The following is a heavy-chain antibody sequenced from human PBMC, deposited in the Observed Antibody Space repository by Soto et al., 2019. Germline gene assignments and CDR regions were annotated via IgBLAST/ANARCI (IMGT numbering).Heavy chain of an antibody. V-gene: IGHV1-58*01. CDR2: IVVGSGNT. Sequence: QMQLVQSGPEVKKPGTSVKVXCKASGFNFTSSAVQWVRQARGQRLELIGWIVVGSGNTNYAQKFQERVTITRDMSTSTAYMELSSLRSEDTAVYYCAAALHDYGDYVGFYFDYWGQGTLVTVSS. D-gene: IGHD4-17*01. CDR1: GFNFTSSA. CDR3: AAALHDYGDYVGFYFDY. J-gene: IGHJ4*02.